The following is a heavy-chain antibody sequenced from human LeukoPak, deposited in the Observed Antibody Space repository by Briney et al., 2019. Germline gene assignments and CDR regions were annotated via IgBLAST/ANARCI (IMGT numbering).Heavy chain of an antibody. CDR1: GYTFTSYG. CDR3: ARDNEAVGAIFGVVIVNWFDP. Sequence: ASVKVSCKASGYTFTSYGISWVRQAPGQGLEWMGWISAYNGNTNYAQKLQGRVTMTTDTSTSTAYMELRSLRSDDTAVYYCARDNEAVGAIFGVVIVNWFDPWGQGTLVTVSS. J-gene: IGHJ5*02. V-gene: IGHV1-18*01. CDR2: ISAYNGNT. D-gene: IGHD3-3*01.